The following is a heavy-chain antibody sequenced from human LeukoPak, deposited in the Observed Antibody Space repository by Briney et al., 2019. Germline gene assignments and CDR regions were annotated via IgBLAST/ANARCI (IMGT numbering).Heavy chain of an antibody. CDR2: ISAYNGNT. Sequence: GASVKVSCKASGGSFSDYSISWVRQAPGQGLKWMGWISAYNGNTNYAQKLQGRVTMTTDTSTSTAYMELRSLRSDDTAVYYCAAAYYYGSGSYDYWGQGTLVTVSS. CDR3: AAAYYYGSGSYDY. J-gene: IGHJ4*02. CDR1: GGSFSDYS. D-gene: IGHD3-10*01. V-gene: IGHV1-18*01.